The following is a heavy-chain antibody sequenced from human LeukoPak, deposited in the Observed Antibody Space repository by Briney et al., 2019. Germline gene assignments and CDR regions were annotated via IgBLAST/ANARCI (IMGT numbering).Heavy chain of an antibody. D-gene: IGHD6-19*01. J-gene: IGHJ4*02. CDR3: ARERSGWFFYN. Sequence: ASVKVPCKASGYTFHGYYKRWVRQAPGQGLEWMGWVNPNSGATNYAQKFQGRVTMTRDTSISTAYMDLRSLRSDDTAVYYCARERSGWFFYNWGQGTLVTVSS. CDR1: GYTFHGYY. CDR2: VNPNSGAT. V-gene: IGHV1-2*02.